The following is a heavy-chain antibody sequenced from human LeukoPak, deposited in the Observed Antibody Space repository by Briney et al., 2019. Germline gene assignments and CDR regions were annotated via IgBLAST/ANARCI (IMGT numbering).Heavy chain of an antibody. V-gene: IGHV1-69-2*01. CDR3: TRKYYYDSTGYSFDY. CDR2: VNCEDGET. CDR1: GYTFNDYY. J-gene: IGHJ4*02. Sequence: GASVKVSCKASGYTFNDYYIHWVQQAPGGGLGWMGRVNCEDGETLYAEKFQGRVNIKTDTSTDTVYMELSSLRSEDTAVYYCTRKYYYDSTGYSFDYWGQGTLVTVSS. D-gene: IGHD3-22*01.